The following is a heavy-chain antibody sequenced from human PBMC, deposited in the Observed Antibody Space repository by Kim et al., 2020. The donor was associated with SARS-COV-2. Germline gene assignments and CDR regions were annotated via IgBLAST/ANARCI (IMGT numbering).Heavy chain of an antibody. Sequence: GGSLRLSCSASGFSFRSFAMHWVRQAPGKGLEYVSVIGSNGGNTYHAGSVKGRFSTSRDNSKNTLYLQMSDLRVEVAAVYYCVKGGFGSSYYYYGMDIWGQGTTVTVSS. J-gene: IGHJ6*02. CDR3: VKGGFGSSYYYYGMDI. D-gene: IGHD3-16*01. CDR1: GFSFRSFA. CDR2: IGSNGGNT. V-gene: IGHV3-64D*06.